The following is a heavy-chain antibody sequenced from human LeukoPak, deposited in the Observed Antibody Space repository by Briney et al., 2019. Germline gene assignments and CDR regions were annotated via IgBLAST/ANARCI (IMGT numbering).Heavy chain of an antibody. J-gene: IGHJ4*02. CDR3: ARLKVANLLDY. CDR2: VYFGGST. D-gene: IGHD5-12*01. CDR1: GGSISSSNYY. V-gene: IGHV4-39*01. Sequence: SETLSLTCTVSGGSISSSNYYWGWIRRPPGKGLEWIGTVYFGGSTSYSPSLQSRVTISVDTSKNQFSLRLTSVTAADTAVYYCARLKVANLLDYWGQGTLVTVSS.